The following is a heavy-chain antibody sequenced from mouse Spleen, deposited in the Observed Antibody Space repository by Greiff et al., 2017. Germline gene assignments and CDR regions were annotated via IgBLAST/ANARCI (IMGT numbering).Heavy chain of an antibody. CDR2: INPSSGYT. CDR3: ARRGITTVVATDFDY. CDR1: GYTFTSYW. V-gene: IGHV1-7*01. Sequence: QVQLKQSGAELVKPGASVKISCKASGYTFTSYWMHWVKQRPGQGLEWIGYINPSSGYTKYNQKFKDKATLTADKSSSTAYMQLSSLTYEDSAVYYCARRGITTVVATDFDYWGQGTTLTVSS. D-gene: IGHD1-1*01. J-gene: IGHJ2*01.